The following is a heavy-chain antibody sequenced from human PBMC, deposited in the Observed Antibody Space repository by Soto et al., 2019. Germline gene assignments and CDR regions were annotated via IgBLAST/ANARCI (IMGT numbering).Heavy chain of an antibody. V-gene: IGHV1-69*13. CDR1: GGTFSSYA. J-gene: IGHJ5*02. CDR3: ARGATLTYSSGWSNWFDP. CDR2: IIPIFGTA. D-gene: IGHD6-19*01. Sequence: ASVKVSCKASGGTFSSYAISWVRQAPGQGLEWMGGIIPIFGTANYAQKFQGRVTITADESTSTAYMELSSLRSEDTAVYYCARGATLTYSSGWSNWFDPWGQGALVTVSS.